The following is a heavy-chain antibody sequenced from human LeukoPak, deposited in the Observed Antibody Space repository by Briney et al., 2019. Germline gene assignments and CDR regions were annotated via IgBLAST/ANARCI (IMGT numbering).Heavy chain of an antibody. D-gene: IGHD2-2*02. CDR3: ARVWHCSSTSCYIFDP. J-gene: IGHJ5*02. CDR1: GGTFNNFA. V-gene: IGHV1-69*13. CDR2: IIPMSGTA. Sequence: SVKVSCKASGGTFNNFAISWVRQAPGQGLEWVGGIIPMSGTANYAQKFQGRVTITADESTSTAYMELSSLRSEDTAVYYCARVWHCSSTSCYIFDPWGQGTLVTVSS.